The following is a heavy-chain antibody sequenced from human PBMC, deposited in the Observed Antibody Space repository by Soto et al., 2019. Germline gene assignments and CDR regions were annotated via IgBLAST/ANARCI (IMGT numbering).Heavy chain of an antibody. D-gene: IGHD3-16*02. CDR3: ARDWRDDYIWGSYRPPAPDAFDI. CDR2: IIPILGIA. J-gene: IGHJ3*02. CDR1: GGTFSSYT. V-gene: IGHV1-69*04. Sequence: SVKVSCKASGGTFSSYTISWVRQAPGQGLEWMGRIIPILGIANYAQKFQGRVTITADKSTSTAYMELSSLRSEDTAVYFCARDWRDDYIWGSYRPPAPDAFDIWGQGTMVTVSS.